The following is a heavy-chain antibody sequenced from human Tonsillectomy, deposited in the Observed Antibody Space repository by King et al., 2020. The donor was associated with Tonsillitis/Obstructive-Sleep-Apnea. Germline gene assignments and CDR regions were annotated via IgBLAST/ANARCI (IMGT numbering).Heavy chain of an antibody. J-gene: IGHJ6*03. Sequence: VQLVESGGGLVKPGGSLRLSCAASGFTFSNAWMSWVRQAPGKGLEWVGRIKSKTDGGTTDDAAPVKGRFTISRDDSKNTLYLQMNSLKTEDTAVYYCTAIKDIVVVPAAIGSSYYYYMDVWGKGTTVTVSS. CDR2: IKSKTDGGTT. CDR3: TAIKDIVVVPAAIGSSYYYYMDV. CDR1: GFTFSNAW. V-gene: IGHV3-15*01. D-gene: IGHD2-2*01.